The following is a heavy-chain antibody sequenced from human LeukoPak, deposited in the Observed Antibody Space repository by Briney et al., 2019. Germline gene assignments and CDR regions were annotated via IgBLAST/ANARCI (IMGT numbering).Heavy chain of an antibody. D-gene: IGHD4-17*01. CDR1: GFTFSSYS. CDR2: ISSSSSYI. V-gene: IGHV3-21*01. CDR3: ASSTTVVTPLDY. J-gene: IGHJ4*02. Sequence: GGSLRLSCAASGFTFSSYSMTWVRQAPGKGLEWVSSISSSSSYIYYADSVKGRFTISRDNSKNTLYLQMNSLRAEDTAVYYCASSTTVVTPLDYWGQGTLVTVSS.